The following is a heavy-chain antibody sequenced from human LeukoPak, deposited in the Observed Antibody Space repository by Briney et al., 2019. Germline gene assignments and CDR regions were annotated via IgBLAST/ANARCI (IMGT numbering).Heavy chain of an antibody. J-gene: IGHJ4*02. CDR2: ISSSSGYI. Sequence: PGGSLRLSCAASGFTFSSYSMNWVRQAPGKGLEWVSSISSSSGYIYYADSVKGRFTISRDNAKNSLYLQMNSLRAEDTAVYYCARDVEDIVVVVAATWNDYWGQGTLVTVSS. V-gene: IGHV3-21*01. CDR1: GFTFSSYS. D-gene: IGHD2-15*01. CDR3: ARDVEDIVVVVAATWNDY.